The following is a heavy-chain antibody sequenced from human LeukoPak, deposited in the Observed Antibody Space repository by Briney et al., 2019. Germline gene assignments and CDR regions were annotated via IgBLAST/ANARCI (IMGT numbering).Heavy chain of an antibody. CDR2: IHNSGST. CDR3: ARGDGYSYYFDY. CDR1: GGSVSSGSYY. J-gene: IGHJ4*02. Sequence: PSETLSLTCTVSGGSVSSGSYYWSWIRQPPGKGLEWIGFIHNSGSTKYNPSLMSRVTISVDTSKNQFSLKLSSVTAADTAVYYCARGDGYSYYFDYWGQGTLVTVSS. D-gene: IGHD3-22*01. V-gene: IGHV4-61*01.